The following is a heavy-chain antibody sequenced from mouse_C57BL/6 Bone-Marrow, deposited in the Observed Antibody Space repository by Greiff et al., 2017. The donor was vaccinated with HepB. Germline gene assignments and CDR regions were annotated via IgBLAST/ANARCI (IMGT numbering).Heavy chain of an antibody. J-gene: IGHJ4*01. CDR1: GYTFTDYY. Sequence: EVQLQQSGPVLVKPGASVKMSCKASGYTFTDYYMNWVKQSHGKSLEWIGVINPYNGGTSYNQKFKGKATLTVDKSSSTAYMELNSLTSEDSAVYYCARRGYYYGSSYYYAMDYWGQGTSVTVSS. V-gene: IGHV1-19*01. D-gene: IGHD1-1*01. CDR2: INPYNGGT. CDR3: ARRGYYYGSSYYYAMDY.